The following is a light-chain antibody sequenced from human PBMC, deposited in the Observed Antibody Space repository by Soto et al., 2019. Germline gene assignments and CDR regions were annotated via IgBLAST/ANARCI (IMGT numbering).Light chain of an antibody. Sequence: EIVMTQSPATLSVSPGEGATLSCRAGASIRSSLAWYQQKPGQAPRLLIYGASTRATGIPGRFSGSGSGTEFTLTISSLQSEDFAVYYCQQYKSWTSITFGQGTRLEIK. J-gene: IGKJ5*01. CDR3: QQYKSWTSIT. V-gene: IGKV3-15*01. CDR2: GAS. CDR1: ASIRSS.